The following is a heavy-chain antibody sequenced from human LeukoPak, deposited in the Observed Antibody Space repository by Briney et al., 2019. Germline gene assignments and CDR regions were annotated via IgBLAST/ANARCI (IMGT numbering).Heavy chain of an antibody. Sequence: ASVKVSCKASGYSFTSFAMNWVRQAPGQGLEWMGWINTNTGNPTYAQGFTGRFVFSLDTSVSTAYLQISSLKAEDTAVYYCAREEWFSPPDYWGQGTLVTVSS. V-gene: IGHV7-4-1*02. CDR2: INTNTGNP. CDR1: GYSFTSFA. J-gene: IGHJ4*02. D-gene: IGHD3-3*01. CDR3: AREEWFSPPDY.